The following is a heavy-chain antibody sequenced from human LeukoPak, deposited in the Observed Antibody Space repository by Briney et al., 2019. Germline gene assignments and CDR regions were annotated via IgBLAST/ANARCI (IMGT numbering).Heavy chain of an antibody. CDR3: ARWGGTRQYYFDY. D-gene: IGHD1-1*01. J-gene: IGHJ4*02. Sequence: PGGSLRLSCAVSGLIFSDYGFHWARQAPGKGLEWVAVTRFDGSIKQYADSVKGRFTISRDDSKNTLYLQMNFLKSEDTAVYYCARWGGTRQYYFDYWGQGTLVTVSS. CDR1: GLIFSDYG. V-gene: IGHV3-33*01. CDR2: TRFDGSIK.